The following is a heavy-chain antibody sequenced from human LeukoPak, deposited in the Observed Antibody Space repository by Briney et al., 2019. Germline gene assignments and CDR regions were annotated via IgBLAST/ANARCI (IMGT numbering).Heavy chain of an antibody. CDR3: ARRRNLRGSAFDI. CDR1: GGSISSSSYY. Sequence: GSLRLSCTVSGGSISSSSYYWGWIRQPPGKGLEWIGGIYYSGSTYYNPSLKSRVTISVDTSKNQFSLKLSSVTAADTAVYYCARRRNLRGSAFDIWGQGTMVTVSS. D-gene: IGHD2-15*01. V-gene: IGHV4-39*01. J-gene: IGHJ3*02. CDR2: IYYSGST.